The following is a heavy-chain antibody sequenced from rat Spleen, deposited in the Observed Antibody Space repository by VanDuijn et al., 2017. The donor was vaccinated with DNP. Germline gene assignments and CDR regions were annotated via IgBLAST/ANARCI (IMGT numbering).Heavy chain of an antibody. V-gene: IGHV7-7*01. D-gene: IGHD1-12*01. CDR1: GYSITSSY. J-gene: IGHJ4*01. CDR3: ARHRTIMPYYYAMDA. CDR2: IRNKANGYTT. Sequence: EVQLQESGPGLVKPSQSLSLTCSVTGYSITSSYRWNWIRQPAGKAPEWLGFIRNKANGYTTEYNPSVKGRFTISRDNAQSTLYLQMDSLRSEDTATYYCARHRTIMPYYYAMDAWGQGASVTVSS.